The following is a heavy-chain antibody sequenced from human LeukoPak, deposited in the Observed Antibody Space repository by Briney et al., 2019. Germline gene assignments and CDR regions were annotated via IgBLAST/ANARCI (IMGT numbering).Heavy chain of an antibody. CDR1: GFTFSSYS. CDR3: ARSRTTVTKDALDY. V-gene: IGHV3-21*01. CDR2: ISSTSVYL. J-gene: IGHJ4*02. D-gene: IGHD4-17*01. Sequence: GGSLRLSCAVSGFTFSSYSMNWGRQAPGKGLEWVSSISSTSVYLYYANSVKGRFTISRDNAKNSLYLQMNSLRAEDTAVYYCARSRTTVTKDALDYWGQGTLVTVSS.